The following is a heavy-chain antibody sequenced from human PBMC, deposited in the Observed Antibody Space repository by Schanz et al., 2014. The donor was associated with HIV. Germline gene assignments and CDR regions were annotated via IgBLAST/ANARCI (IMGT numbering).Heavy chain of an antibody. V-gene: IGHV1-18*01. CDR2: ISGYKGNT. J-gene: IGHJ4*02. CDR1: GGTFSSYA. Sequence: QVQLVQSGAEVKKPGASVKVSCKASGGTFSSYAISWVRQAPGQGLEWMGWISGYKGNTNYAQKLKGRVTMTTETSTSTAYMELRSLRSDDTAVYYCARVGSGSYYVRYFDYWGQGTLVTVSS. D-gene: IGHD3-10*01. CDR3: ARVGSGSYYVRYFDY.